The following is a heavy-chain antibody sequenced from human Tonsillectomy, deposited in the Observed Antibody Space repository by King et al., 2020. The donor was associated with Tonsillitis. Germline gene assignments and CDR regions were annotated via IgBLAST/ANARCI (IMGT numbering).Heavy chain of an antibody. J-gene: IGHJ4*02. CDR2: IDWYDDK. V-gene: IGHV2-70*01. CDR1: GFSLSTSGMC. CDR3: ARGAHDSGSYYSDY. Sequence: VTLKESGPALVKPTQTLTLTCTFSGFSLSTSGMCVSWIRQPPGKALEWLALIDWYDDKYYSTSLKTRLTISKDTSKNQVVLTMTNMDPVDTATYYCARGAHDSGSYYSDYWGQGTLVTVSS. D-gene: IGHD1-26*01.